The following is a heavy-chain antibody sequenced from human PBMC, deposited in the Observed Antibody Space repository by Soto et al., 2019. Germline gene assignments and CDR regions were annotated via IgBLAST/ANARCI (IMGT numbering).Heavy chain of an antibody. CDR2: ISGGGGST. J-gene: IGHJ3*02. CDR3: AKGAIGVVSGIRPDDAFDI. CDR1: GFTFTNYA. D-gene: IGHD2-21*02. V-gene: IGHV3-23*01. Sequence: GGSLRLSCAVSGFTFTNYAMNWVRQAPRKGLEWVSVISGGGGSTYYADSVKGRFTISRDTSKNTLSLKMNSLRAEDTAVYYCAKGAIGVVSGIRPDDAFDIWGQGTMVTVSS.